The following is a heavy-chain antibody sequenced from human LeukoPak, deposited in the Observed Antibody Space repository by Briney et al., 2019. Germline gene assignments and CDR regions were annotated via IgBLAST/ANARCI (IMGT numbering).Heavy chain of an antibody. J-gene: IGHJ5*02. CDR3: ARDHSGSYL. CDR2: MNPNSGNT. V-gene: IGHV1-8*01. D-gene: IGHD1-26*01. CDR1: GYPFSTYD. Sequence: ASVKVSCKASGYPFSTYDINWVRQATGQGLEWVGWMNPNSGNTGYAQKFQGRVTMTRNTSISTAYMEVSRLTSDDTAVYYCARDHSGSYLWGQGTLVTVSS.